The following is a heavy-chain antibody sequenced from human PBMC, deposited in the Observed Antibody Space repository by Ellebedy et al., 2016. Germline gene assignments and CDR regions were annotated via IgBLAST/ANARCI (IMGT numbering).Heavy chain of an antibody. CDR1: GGSTSNHF. CDR3: ARKDGDY. J-gene: IGHJ4*02. V-gene: IGHV4-4*09. Sequence: SETLSLXXIVSGGSTSNHFWSWIRQPPGKGLEWIGYIHDDGRNHYNPSHQSRVTMSVDTSKKQIPLKLTSVTAADTAVYYCARKDGDYWGQGTLVTVSS. CDR2: IHDDGRN.